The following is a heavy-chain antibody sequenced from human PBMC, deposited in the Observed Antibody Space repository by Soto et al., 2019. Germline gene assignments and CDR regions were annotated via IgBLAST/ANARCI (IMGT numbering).Heavy chain of an antibody. D-gene: IGHD4-17*01. Sequence: ASVKVSCKASGYTFTSYGISWVRQAPGQGLELMGWISAYNGNTNYAQKLQGRVTMTTXXXXXXAXMXLXXXXSDDTAVYYCANAGTSAFDIWGQGTMDTVS. J-gene: IGHJ3*02. CDR2: ISAYNGNT. CDR1: GYTFTSYG. V-gene: IGHV1-18*04. CDR3: ANAGTSAFDI.